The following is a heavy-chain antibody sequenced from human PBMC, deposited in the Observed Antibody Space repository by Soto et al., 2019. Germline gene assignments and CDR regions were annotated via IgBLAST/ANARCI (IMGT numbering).Heavy chain of an antibody. J-gene: IGHJ3*02. CDR2: ISYDGSNK. CDR1: GLTFSSYA. CDR3: AKDPQRYDYIWGSYRFGAFDI. D-gene: IGHD3-16*02. Sequence: GGSLRLSCAASGLTFSSYAMHWVRQAPGKGLEWVAVISYDGSNKYYADSVKGRFTISRDNSKNTLYLQMNSLRAEDTAVYYCAKDPQRYDYIWGSYRFGAFDIWGQGTMVTVSS. V-gene: IGHV3-30-3*01.